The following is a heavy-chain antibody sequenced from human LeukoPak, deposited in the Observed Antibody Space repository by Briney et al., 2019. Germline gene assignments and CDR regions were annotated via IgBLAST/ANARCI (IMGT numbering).Heavy chain of an antibody. V-gene: IGHV1-2*02. CDR1: GYTFTGYY. Sequence: ASVKVSCRASGYTFTGYYMHWIRQAPGQGLEWMGWINPNSGRTSYAQKFQGRVTMTSDTPISTAYMDLSSLRSDDTAVYYCASTLQYGDYGGGGLWFDPWGQGTLVTVSS. D-gene: IGHD4-17*01. CDR2: INPNSGRT. CDR3: ASTLQYGDYGGGGLWFDP. J-gene: IGHJ5*02.